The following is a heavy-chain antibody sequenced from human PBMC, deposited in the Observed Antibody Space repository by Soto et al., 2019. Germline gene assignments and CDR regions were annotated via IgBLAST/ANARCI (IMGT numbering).Heavy chain of an antibody. Sequence: PGGSLRLSCAASGFTFSSYAMSWVRQAPGKGLEWVSAISGSGGSTYYADSVKGRFTISRDNSKNTLYLQMNSLRAEDTAVYYCAKPLRSPRYYDSSQDAFDIWGQGTMVTVSS. J-gene: IGHJ3*02. V-gene: IGHV3-23*01. CDR3: AKPLRSPRYYDSSQDAFDI. CDR2: ISGSGGST. CDR1: GFTFSSYA. D-gene: IGHD3-22*01.